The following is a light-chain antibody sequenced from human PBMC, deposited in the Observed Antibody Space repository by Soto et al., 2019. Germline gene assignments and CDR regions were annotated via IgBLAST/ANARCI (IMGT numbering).Light chain of an antibody. CDR1: QSVSSN. Sequence: EIVMTQSPVTLSVSPGEMATLSCRASQSVSSNLAWYQQKPGQAPRLLTYGASTRATGIPTRFSGSGSGTEFTLTISSLQSEDFAVYYCQQYNNWPRTFGQGTKV. CDR3: QQYNNWPRT. J-gene: IGKJ1*01. CDR2: GAS. V-gene: IGKV3-15*01.